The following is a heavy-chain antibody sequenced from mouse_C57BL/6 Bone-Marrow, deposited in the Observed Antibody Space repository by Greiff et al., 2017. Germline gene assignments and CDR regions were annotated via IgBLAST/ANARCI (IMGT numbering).Heavy chain of an antibody. V-gene: IGHV1-26*01. CDR2: INPNNGGT. J-gene: IGHJ4*01. D-gene: IGHD2-5*01. CDR3: ARDDSNYAYAMDY. Sequence: EVKLQQSGPELVKPGASVKISCKASGYTFTDYYMNWVKQSHGKSLEWIGDINPNNGGTSYNQKFKGKATLTVDKSSSTAYMELRSLTSEDSAVYYSARDDSNYAYAMDYWGQGTSVTVSS. CDR1: GYTFTDYY.